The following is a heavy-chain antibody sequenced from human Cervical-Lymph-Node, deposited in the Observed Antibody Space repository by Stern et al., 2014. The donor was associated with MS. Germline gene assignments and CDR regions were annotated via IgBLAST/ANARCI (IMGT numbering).Heavy chain of an antibody. Sequence: VQLVESGAEVKKPGASVKGSCKASGYTFTSYYMHWVRQAPGQGLEWMGIINPSGGSTSYAQKFQGRVTMTRDTSTSTVYMELSSLRSEDTAVYYCARDLTYDSSGYPTYPDYWGHGTLVTVSS. CDR2: INPSGGST. V-gene: IGHV1-46*01. J-gene: IGHJ4*01. D-gene: IGHD3-22*01. CDR3: ARDLTYDSSGYPTYPDY. CDR1: GYTFTSYY.